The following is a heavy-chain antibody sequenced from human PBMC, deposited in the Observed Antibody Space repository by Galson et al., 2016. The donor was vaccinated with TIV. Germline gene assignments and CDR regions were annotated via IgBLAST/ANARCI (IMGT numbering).Heavy chain of an antibody. CDR1: GFTFSAYA. Sequence: SLRLSCAASGFTFSAYAMTWVRQGPGKGLEWVSLVSGSGYSTYYADSVKGRFTISRDNSKNTLYLQMDSLRTEDSAVYYCAKKSAFFGALIYPLYFDLWGRGTLLTVSS. CDR3: AKKSAFFGALIYPLYFDL. D-gene: IGHD3-10*01. V-gene: IGHV3-23*01. J-gene: IGHJ2*01. CDR2: VSGSGYST.